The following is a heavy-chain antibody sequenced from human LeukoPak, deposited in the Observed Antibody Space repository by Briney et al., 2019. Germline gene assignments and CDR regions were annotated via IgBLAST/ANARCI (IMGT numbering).Heavy chain of an antibody. CDR1: GFTFSSYG. CDR3: ARDGATLVFDY. V-gene: IGHV3-33*01. Sequence: PGGSLRLSCAASGFTFSSYGMHWVRQAPGKGLEWVAVIWYDGSNKYYADSVKGRFTISRGNSKNTLYLQMNSLRAEDTAVYYCARDGATLVFDYWGQGTLVTVSS. CDR2: IWYDGSNK. J-gene: IGHJ4*02. D-gene: IGHD1-1*01.